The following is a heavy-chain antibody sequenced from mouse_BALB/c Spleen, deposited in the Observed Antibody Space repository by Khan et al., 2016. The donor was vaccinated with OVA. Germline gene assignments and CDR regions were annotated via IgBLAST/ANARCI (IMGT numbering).Heavy chain of an antibody. D-gene: IGHD1-1*01. CDR2: ILPGSGRN. J-gene: IGHJ3*01. CDR3: ARVNYYGSSSWFGY. CDR1: GYTFSSYW. Sequence: VQLQESGAELMKPGASVKISCKATGYTFSSYWIEWVKQRPGHGLEWIGEILPGSGRNNYNEKFKGKATFTADTSSNTAYMQLSSLTSEDSAVYYCARVNYYGSSSWFGYWGQGTLVTVSA. V-gene: IGHV1-9*01.